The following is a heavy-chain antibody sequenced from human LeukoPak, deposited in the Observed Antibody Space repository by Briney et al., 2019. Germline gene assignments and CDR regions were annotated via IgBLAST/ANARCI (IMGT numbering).Heavy chain of an antibody. CDR1: GGSISSYH. V-gene: IGHV4-59*01. Sequence: SETLSLTCTVSGGSISSYHWSWIRQTPGKGLEWIGYIYYSGTTNYNPSLKSRVTISLDTSKNQFSLKLSSVTAADTAVYSCARGRFYYDSSFDPWGQGTLVTVSS. CDR2: IYYSGTT. D-gene: IGHD3-22*01. J-gene: IGHJ5*02. CDR3: ARGRFYYDSSFDP.